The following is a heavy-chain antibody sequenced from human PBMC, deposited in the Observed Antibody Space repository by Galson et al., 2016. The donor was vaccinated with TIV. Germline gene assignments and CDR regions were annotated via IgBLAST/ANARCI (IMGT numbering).Heavy chain of an antibody. CDR1: GDSINNYY. D-gene: IGHD2-2*01. V-gene: IGHV4-59*01. CDR3: AKAPGVSSPSWGLYDDDYSMDV. J-gene: IGHJ6*02. CDR2: VSYRGTT. Sequence: SETLSLTCTVSGDSINNYYWNWIRQPPGEGLEWIGYVSYRGTTNYNPSLKSRVTISMDKSKNLFSLKLMSLTAADTAVYYCAKAPGVSSPSWGLYDDDYSMDVWGRGTTVIVSS.